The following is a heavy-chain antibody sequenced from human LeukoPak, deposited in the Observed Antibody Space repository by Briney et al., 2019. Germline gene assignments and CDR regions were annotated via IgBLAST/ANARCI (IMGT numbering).Heavy chain of an antibody. CDR1: GFTFNTYS. CDR3: LRGDRRDY. J-gene: IGHJ4*02. Sequence: GRSLRLSCEASGFTFNTYSMNWARQAPGKGLEWVSSIDSSGGYMFYADSVKGRFIISRDNAKDSLYLQMNSLRVEDTAVYYCLRGDRRDYWGQGTLVTVSS. CDR2: IDSSGGYM. V-gene: IGHV3-21*06.